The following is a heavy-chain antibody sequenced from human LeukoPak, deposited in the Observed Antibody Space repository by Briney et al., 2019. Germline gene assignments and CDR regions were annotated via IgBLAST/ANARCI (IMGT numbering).Heavy chain of an antibody. V-gene: IGHV4-39*01. CDR2: IYYSGST. CDR3: ASSKGLAGAFDI. D-gene: IGHD5-12*01. Sequence: PSETLSLTCTVSGGSISSSSYNWGWLRQPPGKGLERIGSIYYSGSTYYNPSLKSRVTISVDTSKNQFSLKLSSVTAADTAVYYCASSKGLAGAFDIWGQGTMVTVSS. CDR1: GGSISSSSYN. J-gene: IGHJ3*02.